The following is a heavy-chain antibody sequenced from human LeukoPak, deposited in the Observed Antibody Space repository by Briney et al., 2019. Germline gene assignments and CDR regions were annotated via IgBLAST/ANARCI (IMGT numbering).Heavy chain of an antibody. CDR1: GFSFSSY. Sequence: PGGSLRLSCAASGFSFSSYMNWFRQTPGKGLEGGSSITSTSTHTFYADSVKGRFAISRDNARNSLYLKMKSLRGEETAVYYCARARIAAAGPDFDYWGQGTLVTVSS. CDR3: ARARIAAAGPDFDY. CDR2: ITSTSTHT. J-gene: IGHJ4*02. D-gene: IGHD6-13*01. V-gene: IGHV3-21*01.